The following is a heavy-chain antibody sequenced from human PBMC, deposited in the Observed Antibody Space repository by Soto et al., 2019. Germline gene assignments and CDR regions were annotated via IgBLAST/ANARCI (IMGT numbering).Heavy chain of an antibody. D-gene: IGHD3-3*01. J-gene: IGHJ4*02. CDR1: GFTFSSYG. V-gene: IGHV3-30*18. CDR3: AKDGGRPTPFDY. CDR2: ISYDGSNK. Sequence: PGGSLRLSCAASGFTFSSYGMHWVRQAPGKGLEWVAVISYDGSNKYYADSVKGRFTISRDNSKNTLYLQMNSLRAEDTAVYYCAKDGGRPTPFDYWGQGTLVTVSS.